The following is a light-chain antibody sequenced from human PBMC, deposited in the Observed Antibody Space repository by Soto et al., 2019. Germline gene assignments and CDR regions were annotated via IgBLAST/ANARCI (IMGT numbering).Light chain of an antibody. CDR2: GAS. Sequence: EIVLMQSPGTLSLSPGEGATLSCRASQSVSSSYLAWYQQKPGQAPRLLIYGASSRATGIPDRFSGSGSGTDFTLTISRLEPEDFAVYYCQQYGSSLLTFGGGTKVDIK. J-gene: IGKJ4*01. CDR3: QQYGSSLLT. CDR1: QSVSSSY. V-gene: IGKV3-20*01.